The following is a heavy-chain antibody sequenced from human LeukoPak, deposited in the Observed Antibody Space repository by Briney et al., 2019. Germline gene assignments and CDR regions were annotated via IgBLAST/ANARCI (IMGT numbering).Heavy chain of an antibody. CDR3: ARSKTPLWDSSGYYLYYFDY. Sequence: SETLSLTCTVSGGSISSRSYYWGWIRQPPGKGLEWIVSIYHSGSTYYNPSLKRPFTISVDTSKTQFSLKLSSVTAADTAVYYCARSKTPLWDSSGYYLYYFDYWGQGTLVTVSS. CDR1: GGSISSRSYY. J-gene: IGHJ4*02. V-gene: IGHV4-39*07. CDR2: IYHSGST. D-gene: IGHD3-22*01.